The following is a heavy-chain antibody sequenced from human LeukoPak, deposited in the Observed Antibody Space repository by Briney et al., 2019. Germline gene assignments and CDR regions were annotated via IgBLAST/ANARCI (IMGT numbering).Heavy chain of an antibody. Sequence: GASVKVSCKASGYTFTGYYMHWVRQAPGQGLEWMGWINPNSGGTNYAQKFQGRVTMTRDTSISTAYMELSRLRSDDTAVYYCARDHGRERWLQLAPDYWGQGTLVTVSS. J-gene: IGHJ4*02. CDR2: INPNSGGT. CDR1: GYTFTGYY. D-gene: IGHD5-24*01. V-gene: IGHV1-2*02. CDR3: ARDHGRERWLQLAPDY.